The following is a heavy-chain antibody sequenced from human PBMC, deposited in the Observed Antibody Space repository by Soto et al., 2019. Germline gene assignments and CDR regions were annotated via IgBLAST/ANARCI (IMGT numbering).Heavy chain of an antibody. CDR1: GGSISSSGYS. CDR2: VYQGST. D-gene: IGHD3-16*01. Sequence: QLQLQESGSGLVKPSQTLSLTCAVSGGSISSSGYSWSWIRQPPGKGLEWIGYVYQGSTYYNPSLKKRVTISVGRSKNQFSLKLSFVTARETAVYFYARGSVGAIDYWGQGTLVTVSS. V-gene: IGHV4-30-2*01. CDR3: ARGSVGAIDY. J-gene: IGHJ4*02.